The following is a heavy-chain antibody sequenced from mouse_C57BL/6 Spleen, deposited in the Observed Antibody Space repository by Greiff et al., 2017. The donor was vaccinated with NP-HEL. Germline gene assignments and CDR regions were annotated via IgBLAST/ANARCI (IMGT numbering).Heavy chain of an antibody. Sequence: VQLQQSGPELVKPGASVKISCKASGYAFSSSWMNWVKQRPGKGLEWIGRIYPGDGDTNYNGKFKGKATLTADKSSSTAYMQLSSLTSEDAAVYFCARDGSSYGYWGQGTLGTVSA. V-gene: IGHV1-82*01. D-gene: IGHD1-1*01. CDR3: ARDGSSYGY. CDR1: GYAFSSSW. J-gene: IGHJ3*01. CDR2: IYPGDGDT.